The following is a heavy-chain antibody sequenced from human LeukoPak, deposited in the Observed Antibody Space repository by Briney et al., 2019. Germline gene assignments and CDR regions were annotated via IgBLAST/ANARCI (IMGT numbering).Heavy chain of an antibody. CDR3: ARDNSVRDEAWWFNP. V-gene: IGHV1-46*01. Sequence: ASVKVSCKAFGYTFTSNYMHWVRHAPGQGPEWMGVISPSGGSTTYAQKFQGRVTLTRDMSTSTDYLELSRLRSEDTGVYYCARDNSVRDEAWWFNPWGQGTLVTVSS. CDR1: GYTFTSNY. D-gene: IGHD5-24*01. CDR2: ISPSGGST. J-gene: IGHJ5*02.